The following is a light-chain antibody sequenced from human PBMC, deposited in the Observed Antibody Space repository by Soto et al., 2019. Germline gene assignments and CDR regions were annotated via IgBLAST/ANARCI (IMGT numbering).Light chain of an antibody. J-gene: IGKJ5*01. V-gene: IGKV3D-20*02. CDR1: QSVSNNY. CDR3: QQRSNWPPVT. Sequence: EIVLTQSPFTLSLSPVERSTLSCIASQSVSNNYLAWYQQKPGQAPRLLIYGASNRATGIPDRFSGSGSGTDFTLTISSLEPEDFAVYYCQQRSNWPPVTFGQGTRLEIK. CDR2: GAS.